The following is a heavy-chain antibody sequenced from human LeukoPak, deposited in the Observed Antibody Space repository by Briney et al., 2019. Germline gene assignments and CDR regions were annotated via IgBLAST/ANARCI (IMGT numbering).Heavy chain of an antibody. CDR3: ARSFDSRGYFYYGMDV. D-gene: IGHD3-22*01. J-gene: IGHJ6*02. Sequence: SETLSLICTVSGGSISSYYGSWIRQPPGKGLGWNGYIYYSGSTGYNPSLMSRVTISVDTSKNQFSLKLTSVTAADTAVYYCARSFDSRGYFYYGMDVWGQGTTVTVSS. V-gene: IGHV4-59*01. CDR1: GGSISSYY. CDR2: IYYSGST.